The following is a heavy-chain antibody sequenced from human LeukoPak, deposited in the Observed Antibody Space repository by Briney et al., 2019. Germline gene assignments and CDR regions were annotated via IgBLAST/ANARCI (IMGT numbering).Heavy chain of an antibody. CDR3: ARGTSLSHGGLVY. J-gene: IGHJ4*02. CDR1: GGSISSGDYY. D-gene: IGHD2-2*01. V-gene: IGHV4-30-4*01. CDR2: IYYSGNT. Sequence: SETLSLTCTVSGGSISSGDYYWSWIRQPPGKGLEWIGHIYYSGNTYYNPSFKSRVTIPVDTSKNQFSLKLSSVTAADTAVYYRARGTSLSHGGLVYWGQGTLVTVSS.